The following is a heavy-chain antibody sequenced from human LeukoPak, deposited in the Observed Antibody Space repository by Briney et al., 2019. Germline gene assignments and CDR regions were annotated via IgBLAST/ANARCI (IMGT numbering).Heavy chain of an antibody. D-gene: IGHD5-24*01. V-gene: IGHV1-24*01. CDR1: GYTLTELS. CDR2: FDPEDSET. J-gene: IGHJ4*02. Sequence: ASVKVSCKVSGYTLTELSMHWVRQAPGKGLEWMGGFDPEDSETIYAQKFQGRVTMTEDTSTDTAYMELSSLGSEDTAVYYCATPKDGYNYIFDYWGQGTLVTVSS. CDR3: ATPKDGYNYIFDY.